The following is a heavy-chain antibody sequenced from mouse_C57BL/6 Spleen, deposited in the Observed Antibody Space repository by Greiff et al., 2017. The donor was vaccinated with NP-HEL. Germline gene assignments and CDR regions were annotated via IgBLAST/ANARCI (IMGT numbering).Heavy chain of an antibody. V-gene: IGHV5-16*01. CDR1: GFTFSDYY. CDR3: ARDSNSNWYFDV. D-gene: IGHD2-5*01. CDR2: INYDGSST. J-gene: IGHJ1*03. Sequence: DVKLVESEGGLVQPGSSMKLSCTASGFTFSDYYMAWVRQVPEKGLEWVANINYDGSSTYYLDSLKSRFIISRDNAKNILYLQMSSLKSEDTATYYCARDSNSNWYFDVWGTGTTVTVSS.